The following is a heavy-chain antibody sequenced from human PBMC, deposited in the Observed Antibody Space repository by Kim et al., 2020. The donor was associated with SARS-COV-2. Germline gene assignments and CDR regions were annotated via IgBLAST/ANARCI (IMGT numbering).Heavy chain of an antibody. D-gene: IGHD3-10*01. J-gene: IGHJ4*02. V-gene: IGHV4-34*01. Sequence: LKSRVTISADTSKNQFSLKLSSVTAADTAVYYCARGLLWFGEFLTPSFDYWGQGTLVTVSS. CDR3: ARGLLWFGEFLTPSFDY.